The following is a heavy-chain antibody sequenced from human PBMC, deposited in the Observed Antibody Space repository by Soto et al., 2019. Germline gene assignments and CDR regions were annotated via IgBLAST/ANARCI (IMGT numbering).Heavy chain of an antibody. CDR2: ISPTGGST. D-gene: IGHD6-19*01. V-gene: IGHV3-23*01. CDR3: AKDLLQWLGGSGPLDY. CDR1: GFSFSSYA. J-gene: IGHJ4*02. Sequence: EVQLLESGGGLVHPGGSLRLSCATSGFSFSSYAMTWLRQAPGKGLEWVSTISPTGGSTYYADSVTGRFTISRDDSKNTLYLHMNSLRAEDTATYYCAKDLLQWLGGSGPLDYLGQGTLVTVSS.